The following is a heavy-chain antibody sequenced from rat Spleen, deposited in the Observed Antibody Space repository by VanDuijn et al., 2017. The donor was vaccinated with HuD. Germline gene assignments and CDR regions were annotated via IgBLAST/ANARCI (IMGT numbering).Heavy chain of an antibody. V-gene: IGHV2-13*01. J-gene: IGHJ2*01. CDR1: GFSLSRHG. D-gene: IGHD3-8*01. CDR2: IWGDGNT. Sequence: QVHLKESGPGRVQPSQTLSLTCTVSGFSLSRHGVIWVRQPPGKGLEWMGVIWGDGNTNYKSALKSRLSISRDTSKSQVFLKMNSLQTEDTATYYCARDNPGGYWGQGVMVTVSS. CDR3: ARDNPGGY.